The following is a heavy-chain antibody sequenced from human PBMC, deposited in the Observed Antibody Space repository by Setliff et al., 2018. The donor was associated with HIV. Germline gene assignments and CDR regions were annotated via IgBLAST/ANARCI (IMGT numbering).Heavy chain of an antibody. D-gene: IGHD2-21*01. J-gene: IGHJ4*02. CDR1: GASIRTPYY. V-gene: IGHV4-38-2*02. Sequence: PSETLSLTCTVSGASIRTPYYWGWIRQPPGKGLEWIGSIHHSGTAYDNPSLKSRVTISVDTSTNQFSLKLNSVTAADTAVYYCVIFYIVTPVDVRDYWGQGSLVTVSS. CDR3: VIFYIVTPVDVRDY. CDR2: IHHSGTA.